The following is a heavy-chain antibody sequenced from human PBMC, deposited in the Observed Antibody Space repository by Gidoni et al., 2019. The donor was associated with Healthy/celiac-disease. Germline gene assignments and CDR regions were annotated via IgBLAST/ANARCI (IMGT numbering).Heavy chain of an antibody. Sequence: QVQLVESGGGLVKPGGSLRLSCAASGFTFSDYYMSWIRQAPGKGLEWVSYISSSSSYTNYADSGKGRFTISRDNAKNSLYLQMNSLRAEDTAVYYCARVDNMVRGRFDPWGQGTLVTVSS. CDR3: ARVDNMVRGRFDP. CDR1: GFTFSDYY. D-gene: IGHD3-10*01. V-gene: IGHV3-11*05. J-gene: IGHJ5*02. CDR2: ISSSSSYT.